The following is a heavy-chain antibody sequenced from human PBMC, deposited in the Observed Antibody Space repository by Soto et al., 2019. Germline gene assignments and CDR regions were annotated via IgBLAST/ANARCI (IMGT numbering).Heavy chain of an antibody. CDR3: ARDLGMTTVTSAYYYYGMDV. CDR1: GYTFTGYY. CDR2: INPNSGGT. J-gene: IGHJ6*02. V-gene: IGHV1-2*04. D-gene: IGHD4-17*01. Sequence: ASVKVSCKASGYTFTGYYMHWVRQAPGQGLEWMGWINPNSGGTNYAQKFQGWVTMTRDTSISTAYMELSRLRSDDTAVYYCARDLGMTTVTSAYYYYGMDVWGQGTTVTVSS.